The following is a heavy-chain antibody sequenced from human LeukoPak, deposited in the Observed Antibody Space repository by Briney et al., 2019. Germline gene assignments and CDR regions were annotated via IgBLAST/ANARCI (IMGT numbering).Heavy chain of an antibody. V-gene: IGHV3-7*01. J-gene: IGHJ5*02. CDR3: ARGREGYDSSGYSHYPYWFDP. CDR1: GFTFTNYW. Sequence: GGSLRLSCAVSGFTFTNYWMSWARQAPGKGLEWVANINQDGSAKYYVDSVKGRFTISRDNAKNSLYLQMNSLRAEDTAVYYCARGREGYDSSGYSHYPYWFDPWGQGTLVTVSS. CDR2: INQDGSAK. D-gene: IGHD3-22*01.